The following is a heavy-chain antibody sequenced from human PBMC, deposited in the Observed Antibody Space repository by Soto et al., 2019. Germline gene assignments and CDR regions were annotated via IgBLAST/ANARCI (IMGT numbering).Heavy chain of an antibody. CDR2: IDTDGSTT. V-gene: IGHV3-74*01. CDR1: GFTVSSYW. Sequence: GGSLRLSCAASGFTVSSYWMHWVRQAPGKGLVWVSRIDTDGSTTNYADSVKGRFTISRDNAKNTLYLEMNSLGAEDTAMYYCAREGGWSGCCDSWGQGTLVTVSS. J-gene: IGHJ5*02. CDR3: AREGGWSGCCDS. D-gene: IGHD3-3*01.